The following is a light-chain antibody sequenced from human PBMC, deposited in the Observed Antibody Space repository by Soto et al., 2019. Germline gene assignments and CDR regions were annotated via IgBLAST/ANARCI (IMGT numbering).Light chain of an antibody. CDR1: QSISSSY. V-gene: IGKV3-20*01. CDR3: QQYGSSSWT. CDR2: GAS. Sequence: EIGLTQSPGTLSLSPGERATFSCRASQSISSSYLAWYQQRPGQAPRLLIYGASSRATGIPDRFSGSGSGTEFTLTISRLEPEDFAVYYCQQYGSSSWTFGQGTKVDNK. J-gene: IGKJ1*01.